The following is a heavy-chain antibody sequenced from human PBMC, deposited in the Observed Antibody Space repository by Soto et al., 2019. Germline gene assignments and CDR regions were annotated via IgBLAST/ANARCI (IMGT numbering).Heavy chain of an antibody. CDR1: GGSISSSSYY. D-gene: IGHD3-3*02. CDR2: IYYSGST. V-gene: IGHV4-39*01. Sequence: QLQLQESGPGLVKPSETLSLTCTVSGGSISSSSYYWGWIRQPPGKGLEWIGRIYYSGSTYYNPSLTSRGTISVDTSKNQSSLKLSAVTDADTAVYYCARSHDVLAPYNGFDPWGQGTLVTVSS. CDR3: ARSHDVLAPYNGFDP. J-gene: IGHJ5*02.